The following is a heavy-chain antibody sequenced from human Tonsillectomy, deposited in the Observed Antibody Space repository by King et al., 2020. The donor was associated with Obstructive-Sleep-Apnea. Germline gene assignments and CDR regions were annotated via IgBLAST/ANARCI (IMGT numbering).Heavy chain of an antibody. CDR2: IDTSGST. V-gene: IGHV4-4*07. Sequence: QLQESGPGLVKPSETLSLTCTVSGGSISGYYWSWIRQPAGKGLEWIGRIDTSGSTNYNHSLKSGGTMSVDTSKNQFSLKLSSVTAADTAVYYCARVAQTKGEPNRGASTSTPEYYFDYWGQGTLVTVSS. CDR3: ARVAQTKGEPNRGASTSTPEYYFDY. J-gene: IGHJ4*02. CDR1: GGSISGYY. D-gene: IGHD2-2*01.